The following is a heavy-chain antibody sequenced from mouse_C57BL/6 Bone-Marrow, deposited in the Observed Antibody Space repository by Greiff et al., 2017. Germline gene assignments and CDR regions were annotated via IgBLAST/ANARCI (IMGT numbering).Heavy chain of an antibody. V-gene: IGHV1-54*01. CDR2: INPGSGGT. J-gene: IGHJ3*01. Sequence: VHLVESGAELVRPGTSVKVSCKASGYAFTNYLIEWVKQRPGQGLEWIGVINPGSGGTNYNEKFKGKATLTADKSSSTANMQLSSLTSEDSAVYFCARSKNWDSWFAYWGQGTLVTVSA. D-gene: IGHD4-1*01. CDR1: GYAFTNYL. CDR3: ARSKNWDSWFAY.